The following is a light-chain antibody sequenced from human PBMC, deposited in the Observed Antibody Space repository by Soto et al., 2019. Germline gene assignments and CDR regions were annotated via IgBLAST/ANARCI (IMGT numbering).Light chain of an antibody. CDR1: QSVSSN. Sequence: EIVMTQSPATLSVSPGERATLSCRASQSVSSNLAWYQQKPGQAPRLLIYGASNRATGTPARFSGSGSGTDFTLTISSLETEDSAVYYCQQRNSWPPGATFGQGTRLEIK. CDR3: QQRNSWPPGAT. CDR2: GAS. J-gene: IGKJ5*01. V-gene: IGKV3D-15*01.